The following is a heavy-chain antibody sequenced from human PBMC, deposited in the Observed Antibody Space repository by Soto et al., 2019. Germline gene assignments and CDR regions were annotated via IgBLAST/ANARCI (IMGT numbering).Heavy chain of an antibody. CDR3: AREWFGELPLSFDY. J-gene: IGHJ4*02. V-gene: IGHV3-48*02. Sequence: GGSLRLSCAASGFTFSSYAMSWVRQAPGKGLEWVSYISSSSSTIYYADSVKGRFTISRDNAKNSLYLQMNSLRDEDTAVYYCAREWFGELPLSFDYWGQGTLVTVSS. D-gene: IGHD3-10*01. CDR1: GFTFSSYA. CDR2: ISSSSSTI.